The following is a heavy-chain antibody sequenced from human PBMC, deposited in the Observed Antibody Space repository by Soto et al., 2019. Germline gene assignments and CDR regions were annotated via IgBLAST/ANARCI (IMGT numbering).Heavy chain of an antibody. CDR1: GFTFSSYN. J-gene: IGHJ5*01. V-gene: IGHV3-48*01. CDR3: ARGQGTTVTYDS. Sequence: GGSLRLSCAASGFTFSSYNMNWVRQAPGKGLEWVSYISGGSSAIYYADSVKGRFTISRDNAKNSLYLQMNSLRAEDTAVYYCARGQGTTVTYDSWGQGTLVTVSS. D-gene: IGHD4-17*01. CDR2: ISGGSSAI.